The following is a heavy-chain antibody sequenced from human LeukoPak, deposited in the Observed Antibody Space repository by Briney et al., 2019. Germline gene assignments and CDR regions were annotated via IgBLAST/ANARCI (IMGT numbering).Heavy chain of an antibody. V-gene: IGHV3-53*01. J-gene: IGHJ5*02. Sequence: GRSLRLSCAASGFTVSSNYMSWVRQAPGKGLEWVSVIYSGGSIYYADSVKGRFTISRDNSKNTLYLQMNSLRAEDTAVYYCARDSHDGSSGPWGQGTLVTVSS. D-gene: IGHD3-22*01. CDR3: ARDSHDGSSGP. CDR1: GFTVSSNY. CDR2: IYSGGSI.